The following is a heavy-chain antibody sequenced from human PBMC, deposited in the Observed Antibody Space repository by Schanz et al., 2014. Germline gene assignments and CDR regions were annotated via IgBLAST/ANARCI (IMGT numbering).Heavy chain of an antibody. J-gene: IGHJ5*02. CDR1: GFTFSSYS. D-gene: IGHD1-1*01. V-gene: IGHV3-66*01. CDR3: ARGRVLES. Sequence: EVQLVESGGGLVQPGGSLRLSCTASGFTFSSYSMNWVRQAPGKGLEWVSFIYIGGNTYYADSVKGRFTISRDNSKNTVYIQMNSLRAEDTAVYYCARGRVLESWGQGTLVTVSS. CDR2: IYIGGNT.